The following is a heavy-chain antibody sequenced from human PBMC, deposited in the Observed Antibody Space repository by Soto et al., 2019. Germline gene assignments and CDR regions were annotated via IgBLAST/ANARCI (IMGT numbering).Heavy chain of an antibody. Sequence: SETLSLTCTVSGGSISSSSYYWGWIRQPPGKGLEWIGSIYYSGSTYYNTSLKSRVTISVDTSKNQFSLKQSSVTAADTVVYYCARGLEYYDYIWGSYRSSNPNWFGPWGQGTLVTVSS. J-gene: IGHJ5*02. D-gene: IGHD3-16*02. CDR3: ARGLEYYDYIWGSYRSSNPNWFGP. CDR1: GGSISSSSYY. V-gene: IGHV4-39*07. CDR2: IYYSGST.